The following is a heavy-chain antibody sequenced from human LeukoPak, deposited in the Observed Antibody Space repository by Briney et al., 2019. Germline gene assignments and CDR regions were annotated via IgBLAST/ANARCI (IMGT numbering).Heavy chain of an antibody. CDR2: IIPIFGTT. D-gene: IGHD3-16*01. CDR1: GYTFTSYG. CDR3: ARDEQFGWFDP. Sequence: ASVKVSCKASGYTFTSYGISWVRQAPGQGLEWMGGIIPIFGTTNYAQKFQGRVTITADESTSTAYMELSSLRSEDTAVYYCARDEQFGWFDPWGQGTLVSVSS. V-gene: IGHV1-69*13. J-gene: IGHJ5*02.